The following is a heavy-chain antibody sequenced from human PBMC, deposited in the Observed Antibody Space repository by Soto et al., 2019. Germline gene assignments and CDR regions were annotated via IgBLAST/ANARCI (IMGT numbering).Heavy chain of an antibody. CDR1: GEGESRDLGG. Sequence: IVGEGESRDLGGWSRIKQSTSRGLEWLGRTYHRSKWYKDYAVSVKSRISINPDTSKNQFSLQLISVTPEDTAVYYCARGIWSGYYPNWFDPWGQGTLVSVYS. D-gene: IGHD3-3*01. J-gene: IGHJ5*02. V-gene: IGHV6-1*01. CDR3: ARGIWSGYYPNWFDP. CDR2: TYHRSKWYK.